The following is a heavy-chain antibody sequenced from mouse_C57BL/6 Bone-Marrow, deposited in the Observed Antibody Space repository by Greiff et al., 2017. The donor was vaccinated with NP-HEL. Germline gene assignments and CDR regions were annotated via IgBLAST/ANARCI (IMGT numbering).Heavy chain of an antibody. J-gene: IGHJ4*01. Sequence: EVKLVESGGDLVKPGGSLKLSCAASGFPFSSYGMSWVRQTPDKRLEWVATISSGGSYTYYPDSVKGRFTITRANAKNTLYLQMSSLKSEDTAMYYCARPYSYYSYYAMDYWDRGTSVTVTA. CDR2: ISSGGSYT. CDR3: ARPYSYYSYYAMDY. D-gene: IGHD2-12*01. V-gene: IGHV5-6*01. CDR1: GFPFSSYG.